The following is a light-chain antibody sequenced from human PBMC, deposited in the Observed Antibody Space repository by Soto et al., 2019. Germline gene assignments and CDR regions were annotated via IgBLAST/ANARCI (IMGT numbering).Light chain of an antibody. Sequence: DIELTPSPGTLSLSPVARATISCRASQSVSNNYLAWYQQKPGHAPRLLIYGASIRGSGIPAMFSGGGCGKDFLLTSSRLEDEDAGDYYCQYSSDWVTFGGGTKVDIK. CDR3: QYSSDWVT. V-gene: IGKV3D-20*02. CDR2: GAS. CDR1: QSVSNNY. J-gene: IGKJ4*01.